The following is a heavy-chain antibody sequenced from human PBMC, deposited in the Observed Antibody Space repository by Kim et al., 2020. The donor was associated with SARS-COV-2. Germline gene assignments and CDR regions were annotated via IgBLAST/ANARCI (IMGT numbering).Heavy chain of an antibody. CDR1: GFTFSSYA. CDR2: ISYDGSNK. V-gene: IGHV3-30-3*01. D-gene: IGHD2-2*01. Sequence: GGSLRLSCAASGFTFSSYAMHWVRQAPGKGLEWVAVISYDGSNKYYADSVKGRFTISRDNSKNTLYLQMNSLRAEDTAVYYCARDRKYQLLSGYYGMDVWGQGTTVTVSS. CDR3: ARDRKYQLLSGYYGMDV. J-gene: IGHJ6*02.